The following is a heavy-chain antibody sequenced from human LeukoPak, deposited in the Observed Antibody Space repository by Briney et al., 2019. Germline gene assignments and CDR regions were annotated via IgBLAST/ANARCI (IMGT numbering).Heavy chain of an antibody. Sequence: GGSLRLSCAASGFTFSSYAMIWVRQAPGKGLEWVSTISGSGGTTCYPESVKGRFTISRDSSKNTLYLQMNSLRAEDTAIYYCAKGHDFWSGYYEYWGQGTLVTISS. J-gene: IGHJ4*02. CDR2: ISGSGGTT. CDR1: GFTFSSYA. V-gene: IGHV3-23*01. CDR3: AKGHDFWSGYYEY. D-gene: IGHD3-3*01.